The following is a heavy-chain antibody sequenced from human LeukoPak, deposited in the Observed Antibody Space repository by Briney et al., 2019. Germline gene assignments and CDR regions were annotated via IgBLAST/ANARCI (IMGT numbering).Heavy chain of an antibody. V-gene: IGHV3-23*01. D-gene: IGHD3-22*01. J-gene: IGHJ4*02. CDR3: AKDRPNYYGTNGHYYRRDGDC. CDR2: TSSSGEST. CDR1: GFTFSSYA. Sequence: GGSLRLSCVASGFTFSSYAMSWVRQAAGKGLEWVSSTSSSGESTYYADSVKGRFTISRDNSRNTLYLQMNSLRAEDTAVYYCAKDRPNYYGTNGHYYRRDGDCWGQGTLVTVSS.